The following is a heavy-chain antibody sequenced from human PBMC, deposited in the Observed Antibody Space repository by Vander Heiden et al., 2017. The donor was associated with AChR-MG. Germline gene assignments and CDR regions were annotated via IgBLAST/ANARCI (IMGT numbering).Heavy chain of an antibody. Sequence: RSLRLPCAASGFTFSSYGMHWLRQAPGKGLEWVAVIWYDGSNKYYADPVKGRFTISRDNSKNTLYLQMNSLRAEVTAVYYCARDVRFGELFFDYWGQGTLVTVSS. CDR2: IWYDGSNK. CDR1: GFTFSSYG. D-gene: IGHD3-10*01. J-gene: IGHJ4*02. CDR3: ARDVRFGELFFDY. V-gene: IGHV3-33*01.